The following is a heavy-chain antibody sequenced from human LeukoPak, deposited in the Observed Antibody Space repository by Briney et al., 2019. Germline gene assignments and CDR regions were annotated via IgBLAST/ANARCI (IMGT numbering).Heavy chain of an antibody. V-gene: IGHV3-21*01. Sequence: GGSLRLSCAASGFTFSGYSMNWVRQAPGKGLEWVSSISSSSRYIYYADSVKGRFTISRDNAKNSLYLQMNSLRAEDTAVYYCARDFLYDSSGKPAFDIWGQGTMVTVSS. CDR2: ISSSSRYI. CDR3: ARDFLYDSSGKPAFDI. D-gene: IGHD3-22*01. J-gene: IGHJ3*02. CDR1: GFTFSGYS.